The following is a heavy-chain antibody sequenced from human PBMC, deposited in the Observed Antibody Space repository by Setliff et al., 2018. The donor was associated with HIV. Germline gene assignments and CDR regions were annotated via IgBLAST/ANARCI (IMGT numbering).Heavy chain of an antibody. Sequence: SETLSLTCTVSGGSINSRSYYWAWIRQPPGKGLEWVASIYFSGTTYYNQSLKNRFTISVDTSKNQFSLKLNSVTAADTAVYYCARRGMWSYETGGNPTATFDYWGQGVLVTVSS. V-gene: IGHV4-39*01. J-gene: IGHJ4*02. CDR3: ARRGMWSYETGGNPTATFDY. CDR1: GGSINSRSYY. CDR2: IYFSGTT. D-gene: IGHD2-8*02.